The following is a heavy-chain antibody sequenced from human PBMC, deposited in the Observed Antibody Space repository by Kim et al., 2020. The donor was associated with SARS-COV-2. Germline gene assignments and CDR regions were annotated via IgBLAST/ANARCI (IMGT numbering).Heavy chain of an antibody. J-gene: IGHJ3*02. CDR2: ISSSGGTI. CDR3: ARDLTTVTTHAFDI. D-gene: IGHD4-17*01. CDR1: GFTFSIYE. V-gene: IGHV3-48*03. Sequence: GGSLRLSCAASGFTFSIYEMNWVRQAPGKGLEWVSYISSSGGTIYYADSVKGRFTISRDNAKNSLYVQMNSLRAEDTAVYYCARDLTTVTTHAFDIWGQGTMVTVSS.